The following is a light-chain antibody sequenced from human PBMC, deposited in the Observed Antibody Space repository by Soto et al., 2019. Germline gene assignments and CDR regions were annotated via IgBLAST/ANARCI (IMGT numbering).Light chain of an antibody. CDR3: SSYTSSSTRV. CDR1: SSDVGGYNY. J-gene: IGLJ1*01. Sequence: LTQPASVSGSPGQSITISCTGTSSDVGGYNYVSWYQQLPGKAPKLMIYDVSNRPSGFSNRFSGSKSGNTASLTISGLQAEDEADYYCSSYTSSSTRVFGTGTKVTV. V-gene: IGLV2-14*01. CDR2: DVS.